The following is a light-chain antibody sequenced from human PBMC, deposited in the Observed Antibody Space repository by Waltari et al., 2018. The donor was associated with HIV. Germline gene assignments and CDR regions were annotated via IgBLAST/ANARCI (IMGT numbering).Light chain of an antibody. J-gene: IGLJ2*01. CDR1: TSDVVAYAY. Sequence: QSALTHPASVPGSPGQSITMSCTGATSDVVAYAYVSWYQQHPGKAPKLIIYEVTNRPSGVSNRFSGSKSGITASLTISGLQTEDEADYYCSSYTNINTVVFGGGTKLTVL. CDR3: SSYTNINTVV. V-gene: IGLV2-14*01. CDR2: EVT.